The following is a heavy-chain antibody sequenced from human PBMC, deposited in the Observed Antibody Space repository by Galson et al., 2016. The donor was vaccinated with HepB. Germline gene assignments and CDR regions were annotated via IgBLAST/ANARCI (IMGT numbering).Heavy chain of an antibody. D-gene: IGHD5-12*01. CDR2: IDWGDDK. CDR3: ARNNGYSGYGFDY. J-gene: IGHJ4*02. CDR1: GFSLSTSGMC. V-gene: IGHV2-70*01. Sequence: PALVKPTQTLTLTCTFSGFSLSTSGMCVSWIRQPPGKALEWLALIDWGDDKYYSTSLKTRLTISKDASKNQVVLTMTNMDPVDTATYYCARNNGYSGYGFDYWGQGTLVTVSS.